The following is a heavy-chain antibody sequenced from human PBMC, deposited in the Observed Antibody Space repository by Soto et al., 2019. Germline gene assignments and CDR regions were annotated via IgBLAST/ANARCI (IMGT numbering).Heavy chain of an antibody. D-gene: IGHD5-12*01. CDR3: ARQHSGYNRGGYGP. Sequence: GASVKVSCKASGYTFTSYAMHWVRQAPGQRLEWMGWINAGNGNTKYSQKFQGRVTITRDTSASTAYMELSSLRSEDTAVYYCARQHSGYNRGGYGPWGQGTLVTVSS. CDR1: GYTFTSYA. V-gene: IGHV1-3*01. CDR2: INAGNGNT. J-gene: IGHJ5*02.